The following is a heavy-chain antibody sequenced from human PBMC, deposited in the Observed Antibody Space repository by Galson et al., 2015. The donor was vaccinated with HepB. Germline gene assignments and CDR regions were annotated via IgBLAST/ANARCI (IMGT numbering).Heavy chain of an antibody. J-gene: IGHJ5*02. CDR1: GYTLTELS. CDR2: FDPEDGET. V-gene: IGHV1-24*01. CDR3: ARDGLDYYDSSGNNWFDP. D-gene: IGHD3-22*01. Sequence: SVKVSCKVSGYTLTELSMHWVRQAPGKGLEWMGGFDPEDGETIYAQKLQGRVTMTTDTSTSTAYMELRSLRSDDTAVYYCARDGLDYYDSSGNNWFDPWGQGTLVTVSS.